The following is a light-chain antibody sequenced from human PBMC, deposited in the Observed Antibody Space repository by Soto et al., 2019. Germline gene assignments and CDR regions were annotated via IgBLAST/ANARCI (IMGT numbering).Light chain of an antibody. V-gene: IGKV3-20*01. Sequence: EIVLTQSPGTLSLSPGERATLSCRASQTISSSYLAWYQQKPGQAPRLLIYGASSRATGIPDRFSGSGSGTDFTLTITRLEPEDFAVYSCQQYASSPRTFGQGTKVEIK. CDR3: QQYASSPRT. CDR2: GAS. J-gene: IGKJ1*01. CDR1: QTISSSY.